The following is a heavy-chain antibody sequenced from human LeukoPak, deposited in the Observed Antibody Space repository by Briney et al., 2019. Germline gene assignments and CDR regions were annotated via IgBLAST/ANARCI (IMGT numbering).Heavy chain of an antibody. D-gene: IGHD3-10*01. CDR1: GFTFSSYS. V-gene: IGHV3-21*01. Sequence: GGSLRLSCAASGFTFSSYSMNWVRQAPGKGLEWVSSISSSSSYIYYADSVKGRFTISRDNAKNSLYLQMNSLRAEDTAVYYCAREARRYYYGSGSYVGGNIDYWGQGTLVTVSS. CDR3: AREARRYYYGSGSYVGGNIDY. CDR2: ISSSSSYI. J-gene: IGHJ4*02.